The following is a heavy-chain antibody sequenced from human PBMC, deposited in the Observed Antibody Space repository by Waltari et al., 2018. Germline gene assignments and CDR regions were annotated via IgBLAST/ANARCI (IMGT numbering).Heavy chain of an antibody. D-gene: IGHD2-15*01. J-gene: IGHJ4*02. Sequence: EVNLVESGGGSVQPGGSLRLSCAASGCAFSGSWMHWVRQAPGKGLAWVSRINKNGDATSYADSVKGRFTISKDNAKNTLYLEMNSLRAEDTAVYYCARSGGYIDYWGQGTLVTVSS. V-gene: IGHV3-74*02. CDR3: ARSGGYIDY. CDR1: GCAFSGSW. CDR2: INKNGDAT.